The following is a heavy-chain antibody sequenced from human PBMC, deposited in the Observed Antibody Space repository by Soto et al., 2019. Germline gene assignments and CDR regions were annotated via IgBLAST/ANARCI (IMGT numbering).Heavy chain of an antibody. CDR1: GGSVRSYY. CDR2: IYTSRST. J-gene: IGHJ5*02. V-gene: IGHV4-4*07. Sequence: PSETLSLTCSVSGGSVRSYYWSWIRQPAGKALEWIGRIYTSRSTDYNPSLKSRVTLSVDTSKNQFSLKVTSVTAADTAVYYCARVGMVGTVLGSWFDPWGQGTLVTVSS. D-gene: IGHD1-7*01. CDR3: ARVGMVGTVLGSWFDP.